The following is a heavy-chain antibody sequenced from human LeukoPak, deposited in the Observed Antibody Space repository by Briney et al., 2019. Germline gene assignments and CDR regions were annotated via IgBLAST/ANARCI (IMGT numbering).Heavy chain of an antibody. CDR2: ISSSGRII. CDR3: ARAYYGSGSYKAYFDP. CDR1: GFTFRNYE. J-gene: IGHJ5*02. D-gene: IGHD3-10*01. V-gene: IGHV3-48*03. Sequence: GGSLRLSCAAPGFTFRNYEMNWVRQAPGKGLGWVSYISSSGRIIYYADSVKGRFTISRDNAKNTLYLQMNSLRAEDTAVYYCARAYYGSGSYKAYFDPWGQGTLVTVSS.